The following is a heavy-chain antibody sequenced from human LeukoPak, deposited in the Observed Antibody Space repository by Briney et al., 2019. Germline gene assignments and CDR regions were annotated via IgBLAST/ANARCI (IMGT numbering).Heavy chain of an antibody. CDR2: INPNSGGT. CDR3: ARGSGWKRSWFDP. D-gene: IGHD4-23*01. V-gene: IGHV1-2*06. J-gene: IGHJ5*02. CDR1: GCTFTGYY. Sequence: ASVKVSCKASGCTFTGYYMHWVRQAPGQGLEWMGRINPNSGGTNYAQKFQGRVTMTRDTSISTADMELSRLRSDDTAVYYCARGSGWKRSWFDPWGQGTLVTVSS.